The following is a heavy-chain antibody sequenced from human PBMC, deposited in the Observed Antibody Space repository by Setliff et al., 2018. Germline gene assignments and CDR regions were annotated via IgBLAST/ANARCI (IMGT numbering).Heavy chain of an antibody. V-gene: IGHV1-18*01. CDR3: AKEPAVSLPEAVRRTYYDYAMDA. CDR1: GYTFTYFG. J-gene: IGHJ6*04. Sequence: ASVKVSCKASGYTFTYFGLSWVRQAPGQGLEWMGWISPYNGQTTYAQRFQGRITMTTDTSTDAAYMELRNLRSDDTAIYCCAKEPAVSLPEAVRRTYYDYAMDALGKGTTVT. D-gene: IGHD3-10*01. CDR2: ISPYNGQT.